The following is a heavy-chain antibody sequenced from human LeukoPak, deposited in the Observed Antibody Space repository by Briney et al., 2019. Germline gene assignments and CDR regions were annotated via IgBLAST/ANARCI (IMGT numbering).Heavy chain of an antibody. Sequence: ASVKVSCKTSGYTFTRCGVYWVRQAPGQRLDWMGWIHADSGNTKYSQKLQGRVTIARDTSASTIYMELSSLRFEDTAVYFCTIGLAGDWDAFDIWGLGTMVTVSS. V-gene: IGHV1-3*01. J-gene: IGHJ3*02. CDR1: GYTFTRCG. CDR3: TIGLAGDWDAFDI. CDR2: IHADSGNT. D-gene: IGHD6-19*01.